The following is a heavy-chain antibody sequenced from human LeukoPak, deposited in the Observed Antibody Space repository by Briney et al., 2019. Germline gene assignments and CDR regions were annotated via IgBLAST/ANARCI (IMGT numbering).Heavy chain of an antibody. CDR3: ARDSNGMVQGVGYFDY. CDR1: GYTFTSYD. J-gene: IGHJ4*02. Sequence: ASVKVSCKASGYTFTSYDINWVRQATGQGLEWMGWMNPNSGNTGYAQKFQGRVTMTRNTSISTAYMELSSLRSEDTAVYYCARDSNGMVQGVGYFDYWGQGALVTVSS. V-gene: IGHV1-8*01. CDR2: MNPNSGNT. D-gene: IGHD3-10*01.